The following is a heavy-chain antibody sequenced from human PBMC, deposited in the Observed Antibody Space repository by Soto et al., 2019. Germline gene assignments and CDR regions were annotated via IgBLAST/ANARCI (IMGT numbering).Heavy chain of an antibody. V-gene: IGHV2-5*02. CDR2: IYWDDDK. J-gene: IGHJ5*02. D-gene: IGHD2-2*01. CDR1: GFSLSTSGVG. CDR3: ARTVKVVVPAVNWFDP. Sequence: QITLKESGPTLVKPTQTLTLTCTFSGFSLSTSGVGVGWIRQPPGKALEWLALIYWDDDKRYSPSLKSRLTITKDTSKNKVVLTMTNMDPVDTATYYCARTVKVVVPAVNWFDPWGQGTLVTVSS.